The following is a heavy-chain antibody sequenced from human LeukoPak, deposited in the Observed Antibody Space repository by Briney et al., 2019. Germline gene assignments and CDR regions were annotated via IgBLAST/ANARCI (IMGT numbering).Heavy chain of an antibody. D-gene: IGHD1-26*01. CDR3: AIRYSGSYNDY. CDR2: IYPGDSDT. CDR1: GKTFSRKW. Sequence: GGFLKISCKGFGKTFSRKWIGGGGQMPGKGLGGMGIIYPGDSDTRYSPSFQGQVTISADKSISTAYLQWSSLKASDTAMYYCAIRYSGSYNDYWGQGTLVTVSS. J-gene: IGHJ4*02. V-gene: IGHV5-51*03.